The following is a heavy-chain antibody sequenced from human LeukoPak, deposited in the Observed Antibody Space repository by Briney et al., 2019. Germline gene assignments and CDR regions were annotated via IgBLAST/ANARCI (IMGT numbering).Heavy chain of an antibody. CDR3: AKDSLAAAGTGGDY. CDR1: GFIFSSYW. J-gene: IGHJ4*02. CDR2: IKQDGSEE. D-gene: IGHD6-13*01. Sequence: GGSLRLSCAASGFIFSSYWMTWVRQAPGQGLEWVANIKQDGSEEYYVDFVKGRFTISRDNAKNALYLQMNSLRAEDTAVYYCAKDSLAAAGTGGDYWGQGTLVTVSS. V-gene: IGHV3-7*03.